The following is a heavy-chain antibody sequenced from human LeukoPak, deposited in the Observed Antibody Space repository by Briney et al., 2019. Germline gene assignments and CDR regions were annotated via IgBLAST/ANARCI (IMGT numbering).Heavy chain of an antibody. CDR1: GGTFSSYA. V-gene: IGHV1-69*05. CDR3: ASREGYCSTTSCFNWFDP. D-gene: IGHD2-2*01. CDR2: IIPIFGTA. J-gene: IGHJ5*02. Sequence: SVKVSRKASGGTFSSYAISWVRQAPGQGLERMGGIIPIFGTANYAQRFQGRVTITTDESTSTAYMEVGSLRSEDTAVYYCASREGYCSTTSCFNWFDPWGQGTLVTVSS.